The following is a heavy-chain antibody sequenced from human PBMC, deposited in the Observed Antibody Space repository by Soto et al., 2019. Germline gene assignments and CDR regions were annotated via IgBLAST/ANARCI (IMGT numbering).Heavy chain of an antibody. D-gene: IGHD3-3*02. J-gene: IGHJ5*02. Sequence: SSETLSLTCTVSGGSISRYYWSWIRQPPGKGLEWIGSIYYSGSTYYNPSLKSRVTISVDTSKNQFSLKLSSVTAADTAVYYCASPKIAFYNWFDPWGQGTLVTVSS. CDR3: ASPKIAFYNWFDP. CDR2: IYYSGST. CDR1: GGSISRYY. V-gene: IGHV4-39*01.